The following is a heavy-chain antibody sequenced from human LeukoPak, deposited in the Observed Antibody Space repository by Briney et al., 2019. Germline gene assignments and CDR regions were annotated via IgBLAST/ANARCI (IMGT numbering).Heavy chain of an antibody. J-gene: IGHJ6*03. CDR3: ARVVGLTGYSSSWYSGYYYYMDV. D-gene: IGHD6-13*01. CDR2: IIPTFGTA. V-gene: IGHV1-69*06. Sequence: VASVKVSCKASGGTFSSYAISWVRQAPGQGLEWMGGIIPTFGTANYAQKFQGRVTITADKSTSTAYMELSSLRSEDTAVYYCARVVGLTGYSSSWYSGYYYYMDVWGKGTTVTVSS. CDR1: GGTFSSYA.